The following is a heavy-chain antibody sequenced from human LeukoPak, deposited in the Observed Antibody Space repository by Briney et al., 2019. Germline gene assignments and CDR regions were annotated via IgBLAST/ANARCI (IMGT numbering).Heavy chain of an antibody. J-gene: IGHJ4*02. Sequence: GGSLRLSCAASGFTVSSNYMSWVRQAPGKGLERVSVIYSGGSTYYADSVKGRFTISRDNSKNTLYLQMNSLRAEDTAVYYCASSYSSGWYYDYWGQGTLVTVSS. V-gene: IGHV3-66*01. CDR2: IYSGGST. CDR3: ASSYSSGWYYDY. CDR1: GFTVSSNY. D-gene: IGHD6-19*01.